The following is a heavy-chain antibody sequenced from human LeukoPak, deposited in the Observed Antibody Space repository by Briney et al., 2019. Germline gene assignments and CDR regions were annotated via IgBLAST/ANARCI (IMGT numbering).Heavy chain of an antibody. V-gene: IGHV4-59*12. CDR3: ASSITMVRGAEDY. CDR1: GGSISSYY. CDR2: IYYSGST. Sequence: SETLSLTCTVSGGSISSYYWSWIRQPPGKGLEWIGYIYYSGSTNYNPSLKSRVTISVDTSKNQFSLKLSSVTAADTAVYYCASSITMVRGAEDYWGQGTLVTVSS. D-gene: IGHD3-10*01. J-gene: IGHJ4*02.